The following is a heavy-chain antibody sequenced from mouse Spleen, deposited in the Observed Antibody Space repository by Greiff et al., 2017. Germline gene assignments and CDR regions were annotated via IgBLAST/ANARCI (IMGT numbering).Heavy chain of an antibody. CDR3: ARYYYGSPYYAMDY. V-gene: IGHV5-9-4*01. CDR2: ISSGGSYT. D-gene: IGHD1-1*01. Sequence: EVMLVESGGGLVKPGGSLKLSCAASGFTFSSYAMSWVRQSPEKRLEWVAEISSGGSYTYYPDTVTGRFTISRDNAKNTLYLEMSSLRSEDTAMYYCARYYYGSPYYAMDYWGQGTSVTVSS. CDR1: GFTFSSYA. J-gene: IGHJ4*01.